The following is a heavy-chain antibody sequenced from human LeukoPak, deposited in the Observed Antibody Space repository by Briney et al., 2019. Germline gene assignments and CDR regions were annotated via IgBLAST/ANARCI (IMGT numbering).Heavy chain of an antibody. J-gene: IGHJ3*02. Sequence: ASVKVSCKASGGTFSSYAISWVRQAPGQGLEWKGGIIPIFGTANYAQKFQGRVTITADKSTSTAYMELSSLRSEDTAVYYGSQVLGDAFDIWGQGTMVTVSS. CDR2: IIPIFGTA. CDR3: SQVLGDAFDI. V-gene: IGHV1-69*06. CDR1: GGTFSSYA.